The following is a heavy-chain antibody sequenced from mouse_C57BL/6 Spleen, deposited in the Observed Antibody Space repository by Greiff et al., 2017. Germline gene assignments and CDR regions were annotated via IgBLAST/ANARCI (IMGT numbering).Heavy chain of an antibody. V-gene: IGHV5-4*01. Sequence: EVHLVESGGGLVKPGGSLKLSCAASGFTFSSYAMSWVRQTPEKRLEWVATISDGGSYTYYPDNVKGRFTISRDNAKNNLYLQMSHLKSEDTAMYYCAREGDYDYDGGAMDYWGQGTSVTVSS. CDR2: ISDGGSYT. CDR3: AREGDYDYDGGAMDY. CDR1: GFTFSSYA. D-gene: IGHD2-4*01. J-gene: IGHJ4*01.